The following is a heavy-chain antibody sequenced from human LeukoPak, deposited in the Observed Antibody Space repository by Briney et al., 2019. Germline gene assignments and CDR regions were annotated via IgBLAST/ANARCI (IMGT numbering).Heavy chain of an antibody. D-gene: IGHD3/OR15-3a*01. J-gene: IGHJ4*02. CDR2: ISAYNGNT. Sequence: ASVKVSCKASGYTFTSYGISWVRQAPGQGLEWMGWISAYNGNTSYAQKLQGRVTMTTDTSTSTAYMELRSLRSDDTAVYYCARDRPLQRDWLSDYWGQGTLVTVSS. CDR3: ARDRPLQRDWLSDY. V-gene: IGHV1-18*01. CDR1: GYTFTSYG.